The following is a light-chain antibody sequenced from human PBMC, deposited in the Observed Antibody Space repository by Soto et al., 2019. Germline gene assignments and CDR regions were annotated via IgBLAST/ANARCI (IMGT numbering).Light chain of an antibody. CDR2: AAS. Sequence: DIQMTQSPSSLSASVGDRVTITCRASQGISNYLAWYQQKPGKVPNLLIYAASTLQSGVPSRFSRSGSRPDFAVTILSLHPEDLSTYYRLEHHSAPITFGQGTRLEI. J-gene: IGKJ5*01. CDR1: QGISNY. CDR3: LEHHSAPIT. V-gene: IGKV1-27*01.